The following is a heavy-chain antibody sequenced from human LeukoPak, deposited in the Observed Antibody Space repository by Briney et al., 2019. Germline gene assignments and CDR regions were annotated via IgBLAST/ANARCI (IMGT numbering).Heavy chain of an antibody. CDR3: ARGPRITMVRGVIIPNWFDP. CDR2: INHIGST. Sequence: PSETLSLTCAVYGGSFSGYYWSWIRQPPGKGLEWIGEINHIGSTNYNPSLKSRVTISVDTSKNQFSLKLSSVTAADTAVYYCARGPRITMVRGVIIPNWFDPWGQGTLVTVSS. V-gene: IGHV4-34*01. J-gene: IGHJ5*02. D-gene: IGHD3-10*01. CDR1: GGSFSGYY.